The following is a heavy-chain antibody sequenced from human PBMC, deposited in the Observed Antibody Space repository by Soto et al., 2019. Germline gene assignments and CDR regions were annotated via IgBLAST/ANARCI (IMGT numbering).Heavy chain of an antibody. D-gene: IGHD1-26*01. CDR3: ARPRFSIVRKGSYEPYYFDY. V-gene: IGHV1-69*01. CDR2: IIPIFGTA. CDR1: GGTFSSYA. J-gene: IGHJ4*02. Sequence: QVQLVQSGAEVKKPGSSVKVSCKASGGTFSSYAISWVRQAPGQGLEWMGGIIPIFGTANYAQKFQGRVTITADESTSTAYMELSSLRSEDTAVYYCARPRFSIVRKGSYEPYYFDYWGQGTLVTVSS.